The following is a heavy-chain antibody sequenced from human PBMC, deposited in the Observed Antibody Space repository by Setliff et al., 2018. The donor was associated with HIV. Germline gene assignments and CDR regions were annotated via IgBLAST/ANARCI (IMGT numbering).Heavy chain of an antibody. Sequence: GASVKVSCKASGGTSSSYAISWVRQAPGQGLEWMGGIIPIFGTTNYAQKFQGRVTITADEWTSTAYMELSSLRSEDTAVYYCARDPSIAVAGAAVWGQGTTVTVSS. CDR1: GGTSSSYA. J-gene: IGHJ6*02. V-gene: IGHV1-69*13. D-gene: IGHD6-19*01. CDR2: IIPIFGTT. CDR3: ARDPSIAVAGAAV.